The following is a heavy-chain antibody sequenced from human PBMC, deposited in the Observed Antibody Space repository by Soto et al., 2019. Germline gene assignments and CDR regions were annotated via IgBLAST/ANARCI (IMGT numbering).Heavy chain of an antibody. J-gene: IGHJ4*02. CDR3: VTKFTAVATARFDY. CDR1: GFTFSKAY. V-gene: IGHV3-15*04. CDR2: IDSKIDADKT. Sequence: EVQLVESGGGLVKPGGSLRLSCTASGFTFSKAYMNWVRQAPGKGLEWVGQIDSKIDADKTDFAAPVKGRFTISRDDSKNTVYLQMTCLEIEDPAMYYCVTKFTAVATARFDYWGQGTLVTVSS. D-gene: IGHD2-21*02.